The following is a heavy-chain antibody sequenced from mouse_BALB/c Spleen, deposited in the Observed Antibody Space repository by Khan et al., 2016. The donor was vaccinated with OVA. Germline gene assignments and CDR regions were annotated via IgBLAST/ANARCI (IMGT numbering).Heavy chain of an antibody. CDR1: GYSITSGF. Sequence: VQLVESGPSLVKPSQSLSLTCSVTGYSITSGFWYWIRKFPGNKFEYLGYITYSGNTSYNPSLKSRISITRDTSKSQYYLQLYSVNTEDTATYACERSSGTCAIDYWGQGTSVTVSS. J-gene: IGHJ4*01. V-gene: IGHV3-8*02. CDR2: ITYSGNT. CDR3: ERSSGTCAIDY.